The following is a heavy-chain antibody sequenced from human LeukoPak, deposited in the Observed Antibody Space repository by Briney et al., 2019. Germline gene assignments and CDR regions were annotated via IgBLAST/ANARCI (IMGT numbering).Heavy chain of an antibody. CDR3: ARGKFDY. V-gene: IGHV3-7*01. CDR1: GLTLSSYW. Sequence: GGSLRLSCAASGLTLSSYWMSWVRQAPGKGLEWVANINQDGSEKYYVDSVKGRFTVSRDNAKNSLYLQMNSLRVEDTAVYYCARGKFDYWGQGTLVTVSS. J-gene: IGHJ4*02. CDR2: INQDGSEK.